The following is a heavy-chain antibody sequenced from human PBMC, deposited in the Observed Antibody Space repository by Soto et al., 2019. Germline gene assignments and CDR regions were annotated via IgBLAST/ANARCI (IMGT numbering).Heavy chain of an antibody. CDR2: ISGSGGST. CDR3: AKDSGLHWPTLYYYGMDV. Sequence: GGSLRLSCAASGFTFSSYAMSWVRQAPGKGLEWVSAISGSGGSTYYADSVKGRFTISRDNSKNTLYLQMNSLRAEDTAVYYCAKDSGLHWPTLYYYGMDVWGQGTTVTVSS. V-gene: IGHV3-23*01. CDR1: GFTFSSYA. D-gene: IGHD4-4*01. J-gene: IGHJ6*02.